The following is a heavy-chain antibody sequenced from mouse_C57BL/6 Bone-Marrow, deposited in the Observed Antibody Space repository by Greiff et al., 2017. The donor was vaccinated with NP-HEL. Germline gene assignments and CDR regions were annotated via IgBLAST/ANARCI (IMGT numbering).Heavy chain of an antibody. J-gene: IGHJ2*01. CDR3: AFSTTVVAYYFDD. D-gene: IGHD1-1*01. CDR2: IDPANGNT. Sequence: EVQLQQSVAELVRPGASVKLSCTASGFNIKNTYMHWVKQRPEQGLEWIGRIDPANGNTKYAPKFKGKATITADTSSNTAYLQLSILTSEDTAIYYCAFSTTVVAYYFDDWGQGTTLTVSS. CDR1: GFNIKNTY. V-gene: IGHV14-3*01.